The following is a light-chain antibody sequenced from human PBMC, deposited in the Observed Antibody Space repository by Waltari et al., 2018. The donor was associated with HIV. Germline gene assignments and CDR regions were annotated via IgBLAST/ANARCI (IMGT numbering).Light chain of an antibody. Sequence: SYELTQPASVSVSPGQTASITCSGDALPKQYVYWYQQKPGQVPLLVISKDTARPSGIPERFSGSSLGTTATLTISGVQAEDESDYYCQSADSSGTYRVFGGGTKVTVL. CDR1: ALPKQY. V-gene: IGLV3-25*03. CDR2: KDT. CDR3: QSADSSGTYRV. J-gene: IGLJ3*02.